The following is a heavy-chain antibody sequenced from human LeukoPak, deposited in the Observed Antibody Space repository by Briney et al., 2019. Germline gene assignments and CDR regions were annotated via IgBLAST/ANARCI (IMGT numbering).Heavy chain of an antibody. J-gene: IGHJ4*02. Sequence: SGTLSLTCAVSGGSISSGDYYWSWIRQPPGKGLEWIGYIYYSGSTYYNPSLKSRVTISVDTSKNQFSLKLSSVTAADTAVYYCARGSSSWLYPFDYWGQGTLVTVSS. V-gene: IGHV4-30-4*01. D-gene: IGHD6-13*01. CDR1: GGSISSGDYY. CDR3: ARGSSSWLYPFDY. CDR2: IYYSGST.